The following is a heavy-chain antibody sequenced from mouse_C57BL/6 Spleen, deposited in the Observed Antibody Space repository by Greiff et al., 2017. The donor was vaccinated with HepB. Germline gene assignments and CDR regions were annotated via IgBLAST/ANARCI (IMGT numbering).Heavy chain of an antibody. D-gene: IGHD2-2*01. V-gene: IGHV1-19*01. Sequence: EVQLQQSGPVLVKPGASVKMSCKASGYTFTDYYMNWVKQSHGKSLEWIGVINPYNGGTSYNQKFKGKATLTVDKSSSTAYMELNSLTSEDSAVYYCARKGYDHYFDYWGQGTTLTVSS. J-gene: IGHJ2*01. CDR2: INPYNGGT. CDR3: ARKGYDHYFDY. CDR1: GYTFTDYY.